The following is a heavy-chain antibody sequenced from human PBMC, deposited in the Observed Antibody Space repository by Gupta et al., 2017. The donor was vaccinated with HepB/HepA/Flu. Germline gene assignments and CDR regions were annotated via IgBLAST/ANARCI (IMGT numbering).Heavy chain of an antibody. Sequence: QVQLVQSGAAVKKPAASVKFSWQAYGYNFTGYYMPRGRPAPGQGLEWVGWINPNSGGTKYAQKFQGWVTMTMDTSINTAYMELSRLKSDDTAVYYCSRGFAWEVRHFFFDYWGQGTLVTVSS. V-gene: IGHV1-2*04. CDR1: GYNFTGYY. CDR2: INPNSGGT. J-gene: IGHJ4*02. D-gene: IGHD1-26*01. CDR3: SRGFAWEVRHFFFDY.